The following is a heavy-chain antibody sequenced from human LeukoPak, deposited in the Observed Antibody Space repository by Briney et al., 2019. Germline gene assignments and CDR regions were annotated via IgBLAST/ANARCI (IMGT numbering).Heavy chain of an antibody. CDR3: AKGRGDGDNLGEPDDAFDI. CDR1: GFTFRNYA. CDR2: ISGSDGNT. Sequence: GGSLRLSCAASGFTFRNYAMSWVRQAPGKGLEWVSTISGSDGNTYFAGSVKGRFTISRDNFNNMLYLQMNGLRAEDTAVYFCAKGRGDGDNLGEPDDAFDIWGRGTMVTVSS. D-gene: IGHD5-24*01. J-gene: IGHJ3*02. V-gene: IGHV3-23*01.